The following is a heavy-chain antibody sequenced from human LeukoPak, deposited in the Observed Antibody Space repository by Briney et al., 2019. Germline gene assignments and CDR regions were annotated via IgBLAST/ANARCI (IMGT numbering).Heavy chain of an antibody. CDR3: ARDEAS. Sequence: PGGSLRLSCAASGFTFSSYSMNWVRQAPGKGLEWVSSISGSGSYIYYADSVKGRFTISRDNSKNTLYLQMNSLRAEDTAVYYCARDEASWGQGTLVTVSS. CDR1: GFTFSSYS. CDR2: ISGSGSYI. J-gene: IGHJ5*02. V-gene: IGHV3-21*01.